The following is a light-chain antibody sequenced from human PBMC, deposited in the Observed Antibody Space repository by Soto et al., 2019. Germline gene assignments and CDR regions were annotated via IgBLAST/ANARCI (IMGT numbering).Light chain of an antibody. V-gene: IGKV3-20*01. CDR3: QQYGNSPYT. CDR1: QSVSSSY. CDR2: GAS. Sequence: EIVLTQSPGTLSLSPGERATLSCRASQSVSSSYLAWYQQKPGQAPRLLIYGASIRATGIPDRFNGSGSGTDFTLTISRLEPEDFALYYCQQYGNSPYTFGQGTKLEIK. J-gene: IGKJ2*01.